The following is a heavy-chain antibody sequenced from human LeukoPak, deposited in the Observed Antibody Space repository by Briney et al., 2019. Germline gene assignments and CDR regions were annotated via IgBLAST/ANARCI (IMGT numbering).Heavy chain of an antibody. J-gene: IGHJ4*02. CDR1: GFTFSSYG. D-gene: IGHD6-19*01. Sequence: GGSLRLSCAASGFTFSSYGMHWVRQAPGKGLEWVAVISYDGSNKYYADSVKGRFTISRDNSKNTLYLQMNSLRAEDTAVYYCAKEGIAVAEDYWGQGTLVTVSS. CDR3: AKEGIAVAEDY. V-gene: IGHV3-30*18. CDR2: ISYDGSNK.